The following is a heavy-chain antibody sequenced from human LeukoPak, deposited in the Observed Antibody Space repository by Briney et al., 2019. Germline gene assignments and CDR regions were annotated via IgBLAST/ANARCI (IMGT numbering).Heavy chain of an antibody. D-gene: IGHD2-2*01. CDR3: ARRQGCSSTSCPLDS. CDR1: GSSFTTYW. Sequence: GESLKISCRGSGSSFTTYWSGWVRQMPGKGLEWMGIIYPGDSDTRYSPSFQGQVTMSADKSINTAYLQWSSLNATDTAMYFCARRQGCSSTSCPLDSWGQGTLVTVSS. J-gene: IGHJ4*02. CDR2: IYPGDSDT. V-gene: IGHV5-51*01.